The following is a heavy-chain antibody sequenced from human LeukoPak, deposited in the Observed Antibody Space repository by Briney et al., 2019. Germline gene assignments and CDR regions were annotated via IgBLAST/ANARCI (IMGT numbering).Heavy chain of an antibody. V-gene: IGHV4-30-4*08. J-gene: IGHJ4*02. CDR2: IYYSGST. Sequence: SQTRSLTCTVSGGSISSGDYYWSWIRQPPGRGLEWIGYIYYSGSTYYNPSLKSRVTISVDTSKNQFSLKLSSVTAADTAVYYCARANSGDYDFWSGYYPFDYWGQGTLVTVSS. D-gene: IGHD3-3*01. CDR1: GGSISSGDYY. CDR3: ARANSGDYDFWSGYYPFDY.